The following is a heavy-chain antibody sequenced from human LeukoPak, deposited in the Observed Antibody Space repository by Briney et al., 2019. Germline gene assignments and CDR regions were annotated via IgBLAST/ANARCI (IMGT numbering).Heavy chain of an antibody. J-gene: IGHJ4*02. CDR2: INPNSGGT. CDR3: ARDLGDILTGYTFLD. V-gene: IGHV1-2*06. D-gene: IGHD3-9*01. Sequence: ASVKVSCKASGYTFTGYYMHWVRQAPGQGLEWMGPINPNSGGTNYAQKFQGRVTMTRDTSISTAYMELSRLRSDDTAVYYCARDLGDILTGYTFLDWGQGTLVTVSS. CDR1: GYTFTGYY.